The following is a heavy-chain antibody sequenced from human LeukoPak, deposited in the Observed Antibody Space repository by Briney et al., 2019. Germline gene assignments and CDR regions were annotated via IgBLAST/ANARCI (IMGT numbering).Heavy chain of an antibody. Sequence: SETLSLTCTVSSGSISSSSYYWGWIRQPPGRGLEWIGSIYYSGSTYYNPSLKSRVTISVDTSKNRFSLKLSSVTAADTALYYCTAGRSDYFDFWGEGTLVTVSS. CDR1: SGSISSSSYY. CDR2: IYYSGST. CDR3: TAGRSDYFDF. D-gene: IGHD6-25*01. J-gene: IGHJ4*02. V-gene: IGHV4-39*01.